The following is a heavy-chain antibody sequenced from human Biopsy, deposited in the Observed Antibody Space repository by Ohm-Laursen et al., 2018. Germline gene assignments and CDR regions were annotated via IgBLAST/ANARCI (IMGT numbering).Heavy chain of an antibody. Sequence: ASVKVSCNASGYTFGNYGISWARQAPGQGLERMGWISVYNGNTDYPHKFQGRVTLTTDTSTSTAYMELRSLTSDDTAIYYCARDVVGRGASFFDFWGQGTSVTVSS. D-gene: IGHD1-26*01. CDR3: ARDVVGRGASFFDF. CDR1: GYTFGNYG. CDR2: ISVYNGNT. J-gene: IGHJ4*02. V-gene: IGHV1-18*01.